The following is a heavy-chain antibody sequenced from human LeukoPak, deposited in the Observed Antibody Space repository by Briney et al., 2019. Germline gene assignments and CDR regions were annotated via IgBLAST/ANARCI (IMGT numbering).Heavy chain of an antibody. J-gene: IGHJ4*02. D-gene: IGHD6-13*01. CDR2: ISYDGSNK. CDR3: AKNLAAFDY. V-gene: IGHV3-30*18. CDR1: GFTFSSYG. Sequence: PGGSLRLSCAASGFTFSSYGMPWVRQAPGKGLEWVAVISYDGSNKYYADSVKGRFTISRDNSKNTLYLQMISLRAEDTAVYYCAKNLAAFDYWGQGTLVTVSS.